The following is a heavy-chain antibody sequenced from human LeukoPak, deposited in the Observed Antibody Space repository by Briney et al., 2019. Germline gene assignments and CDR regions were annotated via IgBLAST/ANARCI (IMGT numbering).Heavy chain of an antibody. CDR1: GYSFTSYW. CDR2: IYPGDSDT. D-gene: IGHD3-22*01. J-gene: IGHJ4*02. CDR3: AMAGASSGYYPFDY. Sequence: GESLKISCKGSGYSFTSYWIGWVRHMPGKVLELMGIIYPGDSDTRYSPSFQGQVTISADKSISTAYLQWSSLKASDTAMYYCAMAGASSGYYPFDYWGQGTLVTVSS. V-gene: IGHV5-51*01.